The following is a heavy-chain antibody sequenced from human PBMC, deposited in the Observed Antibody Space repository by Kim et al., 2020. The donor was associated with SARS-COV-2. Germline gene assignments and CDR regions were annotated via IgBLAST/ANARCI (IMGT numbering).Heavy chain of an antibody. J-gene: IGHJ2*01. CDR1: GGSISSLIYY. D-gene: IGHD6-13*01. CDR2: IYYSGST. Sequence: SETLSLTCTVSGGSISSLIYYWGWIRQPPGKGLEWIGSIYYSGSTYYNPSLKSRVTISVDTSKNQFSLRLSSVTAADTAVYYCARHVTGAGKYWYFDLWGRGTLVTVSS. CDR3: ARHVTGAGKYWYFDL. V-gene: IGHV4-39*01.